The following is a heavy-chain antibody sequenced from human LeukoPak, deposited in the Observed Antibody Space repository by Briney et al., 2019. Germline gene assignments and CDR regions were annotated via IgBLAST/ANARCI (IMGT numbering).Heavy chain of an antibody. CDR2: INPNSGGT. CDR3: ARSPIELWLQDYGGNGVFDY. V-gene: IGHV1-2*02. CDR1: GYTFTGYY. J-gene: IGHJ4*02. Sequence: GASVKVSCKASGYTFTGYYMHWVRQAPGQGLEWMGWINPNSGGTNYAQKFQGRVTMTRDTSISTAYMELSRLRSDDTAVYYCARSPIELWLQDYGGNGVFDYWGQGTLVIVSS. D-gene: IGHD4-23*01.